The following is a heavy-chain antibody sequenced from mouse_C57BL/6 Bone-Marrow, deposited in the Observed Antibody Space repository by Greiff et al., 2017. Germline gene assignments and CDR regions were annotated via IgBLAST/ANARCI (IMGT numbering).Heavy chain of an antibody. V-gene: IGHV1-55*01. CDR2: IYPGRGST. Sequence: QVQLQQPGAELVKPGASVQMSCKASGYTFTSYWITWVKQRPGQGLEWIGDIYPGRGSTNYNEKFKSKATLTVDTSSSTAYMLLSSLTSEDSAVYYCASDYYGAWFAYWGQGTLVTVSA. CDR1: GYTFTSYW. CDR3: ASDYYGAWFAY. J-gene: IGHJ3*01. D-gene: IGHD1-1*01.